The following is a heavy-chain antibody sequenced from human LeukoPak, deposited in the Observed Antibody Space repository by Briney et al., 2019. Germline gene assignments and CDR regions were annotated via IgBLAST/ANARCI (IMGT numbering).Heavy chain of an antibody. J-gene: IGHJ6*02. V-gene: IGHV1-18*01. CDR1: GYTFTSYG. CDR3: ARIHCSSTSCYTTYGMDV. CDR2: ISAYNGNT. Sequence: ASVKVSCKASGYTFTSYGISWVRQAPGQGLEWMGWISAYNGNTNYAQKLQGRVTMTTDTSTSTAHMELRSLRSDDTAVYYCARIHCSSTSCYTTYGMDVWGQGTTVTVSS. D-gene: IGHD2-2*02.